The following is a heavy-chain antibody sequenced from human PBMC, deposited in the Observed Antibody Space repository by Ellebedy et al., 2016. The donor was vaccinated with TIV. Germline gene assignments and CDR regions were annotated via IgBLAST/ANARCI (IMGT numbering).Heavy chain of an antibody. V-gene: IGHV3-48*02. D-gene: IGHD4-17*01. CDR2: ISSSGSPI. Sequence: GESLKISCAVSGFTFSSYSMNWVRQAPGKGLEWVSYISSSGSPIHYADSVKGRFSISRDNVKNSLYLQMNSLRDEDTAVYYWARDENYGAEVIDYWGQGTLVTVSS. J-gene: IGHJ4*02. CDR3: ARDENYGAEVIDY. CDR1: GFTFSSYS.